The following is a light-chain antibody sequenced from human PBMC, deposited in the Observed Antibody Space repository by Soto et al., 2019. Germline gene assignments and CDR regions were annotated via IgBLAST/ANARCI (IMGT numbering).Light chain of an antibody. V-gene: IGLV2-14*03. CDR2: DVT. J-gene: IGLJ1*01. Sequence: QSVLTQPASVSGSPGQSIAISCTGTFSDVGGYNYVSWYQQHPGKVPKLVIYDVTNRPSGVSDRFSGSKSGNTASLTISGLQAEDEADYYCSSYTSNTTPYVFGTGTKVTVL. CDR1: FSDVGGYNY. CDR3: SSYTSNTTPYV.